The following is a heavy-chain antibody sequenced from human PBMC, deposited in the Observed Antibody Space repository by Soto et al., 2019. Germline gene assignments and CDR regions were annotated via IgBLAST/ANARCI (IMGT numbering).Heavy chain of an antibody. Sequence: QVQLVQSGAEVKKPGASVKVSCKASGYTFTSYDINWVRQATGQGLEWMGWMNPNSGNTGYEQKFQGRVTMTRNTSISTAYMELSSLRSEDTAVYYCARTHDFWSGYARPWDVWGQGTTVTVSS. CDR1: GYTFTSYD. D-gene: IGHD3-3*01. V-gene: IGHV1-8*01. J-gene: IGHJ6*02. CDR3: ARTHDFWSGYARPWDV. CDR2: MNPNSGNT.